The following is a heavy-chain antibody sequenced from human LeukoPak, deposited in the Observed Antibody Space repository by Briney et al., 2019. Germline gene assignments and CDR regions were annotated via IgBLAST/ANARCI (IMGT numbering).Heavy chain of an antibody. CDR1: GFTFENYN. V-gene: IGHV3-21*01. Sequence: GGSLRLSCAASGFTFENYNMKWVRQAPGKGLEWVAYINVITGYIYYADPLKGRFTISRDNAKKSLFLEMNSLRVEDTAVYYCARDRSGSSSVDDAFDIWGQGIMVTVSS. CDR2: INVITGYI. J-gene: IGHJ3*02. CDR3: ARDRSGSSSVDDAFDI. D-gene: IGHD6-19*01.